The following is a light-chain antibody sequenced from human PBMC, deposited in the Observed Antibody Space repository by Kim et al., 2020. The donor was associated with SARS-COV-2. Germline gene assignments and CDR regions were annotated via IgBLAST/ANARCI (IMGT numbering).Light chain of an antibody. J-gene: IGKJ1*01. V-gene: IGKV4-1*01. Sequence: ATINGKSSQSVLYSSNNKSYLAWYQQKPGQPPKLLIYWASTRESGVPDRFSGSGSGTDFTLTISSLQAEDVAVYYCQQYDSTPWTFGQGTKVDIK. CDR1: QSVLYSSNNKSY. CDR2: WAS. CDR3: QQYDSTPWT.